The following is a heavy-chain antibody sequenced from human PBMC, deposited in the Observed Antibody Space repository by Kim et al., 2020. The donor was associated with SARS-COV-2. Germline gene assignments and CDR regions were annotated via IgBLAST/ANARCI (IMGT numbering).Heavy chain of an antibody. CDR3: ARYYCSVISCFFAS. V-gene: IGHV4-34*01. Sequence: SETLSLTCGVHGGSFIDHLWSWVRQAPGKGLEWIGEVNHRGTTNYNPSLKGRVTISVDTSRKQFSLKLTSVTAADTAVYFCARYYCSVISCFFASWGQG. J-gene: IGHJ5*01. CDR1: GGSFIDHL. D-gene: IGHD2-15*01. CDR2: VNHRGTT.